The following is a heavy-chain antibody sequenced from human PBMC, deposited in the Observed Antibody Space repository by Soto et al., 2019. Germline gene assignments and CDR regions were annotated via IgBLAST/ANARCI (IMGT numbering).Heavy chain of an antibody. CDR1: GGSFNDHY. Sequence: SETLSLTCAVYGGSFNDHYWTWIRQPPGKGLEWIGETTHSGRTTYTPSLKSRLSILVDTSKNQFSLVLMSVTAADTAVYYCARHGLYSGTYYYYGLWGQGTLVTVSS. CDR3: ARHGLYSGTYYYYGL. J-gene: IGHJ4*02. CDR2: TTHSGRT. D-gene: IGHD1-26*01. V-gene: IGHV4-34*01.